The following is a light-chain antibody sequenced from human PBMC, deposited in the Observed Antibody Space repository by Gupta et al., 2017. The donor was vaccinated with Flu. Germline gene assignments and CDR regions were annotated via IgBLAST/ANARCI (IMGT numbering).Light chain of an antibody. CDR1: QSVSSSS. CDR3: QQYGSSPYT. Sequence: ELVLTQSPGTLSLSPGERATLSCRASQSVSSSSLAWYQQKPGQAPRLVIYGASSRATGIPDRLSGSGSGTDFTLTISRLEPEDFAVYYCQQYGSSPYTFGQGTKLEI. CDR2: GAS. J-gene: IGKJ2*01. V-gene: IGKV3-20*01.